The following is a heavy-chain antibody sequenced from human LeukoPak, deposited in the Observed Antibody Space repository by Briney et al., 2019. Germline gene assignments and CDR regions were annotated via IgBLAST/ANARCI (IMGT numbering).Heavy chain of an antibody. CDR1: GYTFTSYA. V-gene: IGHV1-3*01. Sequence: ASVKVSCKASGYTFTSYAMHWVRQAPGQRLEWMGWINAGNGNTKYSQKFQGRVTITGDTSASTAYMELSSLRSEDTAVYYCARGVAGGDYYYYGMDVWGQGTTVTVSS. CDR3: ARGVAGGDYYYYGMDV. D-gene: IGHD6-19*01. J-gene: IGHJ6*02. CDR2: INAGNGNT.